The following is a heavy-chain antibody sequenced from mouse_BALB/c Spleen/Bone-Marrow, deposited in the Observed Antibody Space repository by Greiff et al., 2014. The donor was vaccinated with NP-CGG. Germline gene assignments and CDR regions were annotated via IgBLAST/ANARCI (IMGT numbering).Heavy chain of an antibody. CDR1: GYTFTSYW. Sequence: QVQLQQSGAELAKPGASVKMSCKASGYTFTSYWMHWVKQRPGQGLEWIGYINPSTGYTEYNQKFKDKATLTADKSSSTAYMQLSSLTSEDSAVYYCARHYRYYFDYWGQGTTLTVSP. D-gene: IGHD2-14*01. CDR3: ARHYRYYFDY. J-gene: IGHJ2*01. CDR2: INPSTGYT. V-gene: IGHV1-7*01.